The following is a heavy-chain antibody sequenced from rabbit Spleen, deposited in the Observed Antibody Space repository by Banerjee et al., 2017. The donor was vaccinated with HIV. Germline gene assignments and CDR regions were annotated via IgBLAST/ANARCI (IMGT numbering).Heavy chain of an antibody. CDR2: IDLLFGTT. CDR1: GFDFSNYG. J-gene: IGHJ3*01. Sequence: QEQLVGSGRGLVQPGGSLTLSCKASGFDFSNYGGSWVRQAPGKGLEWIGYIDLLFGTTYCSTWWNGRCSNSSHNAQSTLYLQLNSLTAADTATYFCVRVDSASGSYSLWGQGTLVTVS. D-gene: IGHD1-1*01. CDR3: VRVDSASGSYSL. V-gene: IGHV1S47*01.